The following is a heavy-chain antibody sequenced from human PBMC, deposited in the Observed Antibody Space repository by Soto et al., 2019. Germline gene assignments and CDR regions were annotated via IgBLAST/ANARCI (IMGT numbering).Heavy chain of an antibody. CDR1: GFTFSSYA. D-gene: IGHD3-22*01. J-gene: IGHJ4*02. CDR3: AKDSHRLDYYYDSSGWVY. Sequence: GGSLRLSCAASGFTFSSYAMSWVRQAPGKGLEWVSAISGSGGSTYYADSVKGRFTISRDNSKNTLYLQMNSLRAEDTAVYYCAKDSHRLDYYYDSSGWVYWGQGTLVTVSS. V-gene: IGHV3-23*01. CDR2: ISGSGGST.